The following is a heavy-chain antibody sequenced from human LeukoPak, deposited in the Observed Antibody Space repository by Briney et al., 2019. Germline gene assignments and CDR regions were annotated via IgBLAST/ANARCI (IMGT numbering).Heavy chain of an antibody. CDR1: GFIFSNHF. D-gene: IGHD3-9*01. CDR2: IGPNGAST. J-gene: IGHJ4*02. Sequence: GGSLRLSCSTSGFIFSNHFTHWVRQAPGKGLEYVSSIGPNGASTLYADSVKDRFTISRDNSRNALYVQLTSLRLEDTALYYCVKDLTGTWSFDYWGQGTLVTVSS. CDR3: VKDLTGTWSFDY. V-gene: IGHV3-64*05.